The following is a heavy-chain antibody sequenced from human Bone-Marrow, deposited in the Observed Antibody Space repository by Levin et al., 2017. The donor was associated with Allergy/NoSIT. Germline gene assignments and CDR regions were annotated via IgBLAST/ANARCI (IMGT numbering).Heavy chain of an antibody. D-gene: IGHD2-21*01. Sequence: SLKISCAVSGFTFDDYAMHWVRQAPGRGLEWVAGISWNSFSIEYADSVNGRFTISRDNANSSLQLQMNSLRVEDTALYYCARARGTGVFYYWYCDVWGRGTQVSVSS. J-gene: IGHJ2*01. CDR3: ARARGTGVFYYWYCDV. CDR2: ISWNSFSI. CDR1: GFTFDDYA. V-gene: IGHV3-9*01.